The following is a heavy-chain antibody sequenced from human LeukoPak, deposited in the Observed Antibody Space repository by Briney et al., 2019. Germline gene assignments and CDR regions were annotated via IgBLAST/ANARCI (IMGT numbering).Heavy chain of an antibody. CDR1: GGSLSIYY. Sequence: SETLSLTCSVSGGSLSIYYWSWIRQPPGKGLEWSGYIYYSGSTNYNPSLKSRVTISVDASKNQFSLKLSSVTEADTAVYYCAKDYGNDSSGFNYWGQGTLVTVSS. D-gene: IGHD3-22*01. CDR2: IYYSGST. V-gene: IGHV4-59*01. J-gene: IGHJ4*02. CDR3: AKDYGNDSSGFNY.